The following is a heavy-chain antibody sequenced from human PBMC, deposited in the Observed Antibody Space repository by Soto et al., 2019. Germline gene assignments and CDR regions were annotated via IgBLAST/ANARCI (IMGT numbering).Heavy chain of an antibody. Sequence: QLQLQESGSGLVKPSQTLSLTCPVSGGTITSGRSSWNWIRQSPGKGLEWIAYIYHSGSTYYNPSLKSRVTISVNRSENQFSLNLTSVTAADTAVYYCVRESVASGPNYFDTWGPGTLVTVSS. V-gene: IGHV4-30-2*06. CDR3: VRESVASGPNYFDT. J-gene: IGHJ5*02. D-gene: IGHD6-6*01. CDR2: IYHSGST. CDR1: GGTITSGRSS.